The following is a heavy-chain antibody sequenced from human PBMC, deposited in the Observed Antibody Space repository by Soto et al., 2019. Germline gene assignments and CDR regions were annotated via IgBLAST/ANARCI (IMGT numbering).Heavy chain of an antibody. Sequence: QVQLVQSGAEVKKPGSSVKVSCKASGGTFSSYAISWVRQAPGQGLEWMGGIIPIFGTANYAQKFQGRVTITEDQSTSTAYMELSSLRSEDTAVYYCARASTIFGVVIIGGWFDPWGQGTLVTVSS. J-gene: IGHJ5*02. D-gene: IGHD3-3*01. CDR1: GGTFSSYA. V-gene: IGHV1-69*01. CDR3: ARASTIFGVVIIGGWFDP. CDR2: IIPIFGTA.